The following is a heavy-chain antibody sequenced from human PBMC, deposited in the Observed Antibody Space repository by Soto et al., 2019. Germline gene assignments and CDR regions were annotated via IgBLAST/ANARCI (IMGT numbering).Heavy chain of an antibody. Sequence: EVQLVESGGGLVQPGGSLRLSCAASGFTFSSYDMHWVRQATGKGLEWVSAIGTAGDTYYPGSVKGRFTISRENAKNSLYLQMNSLRAEDTAVYYCARDRSRSHSIAAANYYYYGMDVWGRGTTVTVSS. J-gene: IGHJ6*02. CDR3: ARDRSRSHSIAAANYYYYGMDV. CDR1: GFTFSSYD. V-gene: IGHV3-13*01. CDR2: IGTAGDT. D-gene: IGHD6-13*01.